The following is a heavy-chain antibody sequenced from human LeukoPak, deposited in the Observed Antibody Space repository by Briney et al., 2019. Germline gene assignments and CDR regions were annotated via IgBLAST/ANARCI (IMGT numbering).Heavy chain of an antibody. D-gene: IGHD3-3*01. Sequence: SETLSLTCTVSGGSISDYSWSWIRQAPGKGLEWMGNIYYSGSANHNPSLKSRVTISRDTSKNQFSLKLTSVTTADTALYYCARAVPPDFGVYYFDYWGQGTLVTVSS. CDR1: GGSISDYS. CDR3: ARAVPPDFGVYYFDY. V-gene: IGHV4-59*01. CDR2: IYYSGSA. J-gene: IGHJ4*02.